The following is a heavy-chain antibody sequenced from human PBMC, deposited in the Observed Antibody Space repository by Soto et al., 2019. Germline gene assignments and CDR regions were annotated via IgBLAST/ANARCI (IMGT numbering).Heavy chain of an antibody. CDR1: GFTFGSYG. CDR3: AKAIENYSTGYYKPFYYFGVDV. Sequence: LRLSCAASGFTFGSYGMHWVRQAPGKGLEWVAGISYDGSKKYYGESVKGRFTISSDNSKNTLYLQMNSLRVEDTAVYYCAKAIENYSTGYYKPFYYFGVDVWGQGTTVTVSS. V-gene: IGHV3-30*18. CDR2: ISYDGSKK. D-gene: IGHD3-22*01. J-gene: IGHJ6*02.